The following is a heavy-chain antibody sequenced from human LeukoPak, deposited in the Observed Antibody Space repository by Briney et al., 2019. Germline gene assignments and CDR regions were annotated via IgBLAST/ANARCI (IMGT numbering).Heavy chain of an antibody. J-gene: IGHJ3*02. CDR2: ISGSGGST. CDR1: GFTFSSYA. V-gene: IGHV3-23*01. D-gene: IGHD3-22*01. Sequence: GRSLRLSCAASGFTFSSYAMSWVRQAPGKGLEWVSAISGSGGSTYYADSVKGRFTISRDNSKNTLYLQMNSLRAEDTAVYYCAKEALMDSSGYPDAFDIWGQGTMVTVSS. CDR3: AKEALMDSSGYPDAFDI.